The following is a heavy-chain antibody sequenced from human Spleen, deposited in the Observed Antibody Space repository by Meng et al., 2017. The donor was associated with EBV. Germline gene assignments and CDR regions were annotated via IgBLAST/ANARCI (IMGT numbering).Heavy chain of an antibody. CDR1: GDSISSGGYY. CDR3: ARVQEDYGDYFLDY. V-gene: IGHV4-30-4*01. D-gene: IGHD4-17*01. J-gene: IGHJ4*02. CDR2: IYYSGST. Sequence: QVQLQESGPGLVKPSQTLPLPCVVSGDSISSGGYYWSWIRQPPGKGLEWMGYIYYSGSTYYNPSLRSRLTISLDTSKNQFSLKVSSVTAADTAVYYCARVQEDYGDYFLDYWGQGTLVTVSS.